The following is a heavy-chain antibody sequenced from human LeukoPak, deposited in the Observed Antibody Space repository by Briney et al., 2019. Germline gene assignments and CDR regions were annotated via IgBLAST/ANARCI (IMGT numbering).Heavy chain of an antibody. CDR3: ARGSWGCSSTSCYGWFDP. CDR2: INYSGSS. D-gene: IGHD2-2*01. Sequence: PSEALSLTCAVSGVPFRCYYRSWLRQAPGKGLEWIGEINYSGSSNYNPSPKSRLTIIVHTTNNQFSLKLSSVTAADTAVYYCARGSWGCSSTSCYGWFDPWGQGTLVTVSS. V-gene: IGHV4-34*01. J-gene: IGHJ5*02. CDR1: GVPFRCYY.